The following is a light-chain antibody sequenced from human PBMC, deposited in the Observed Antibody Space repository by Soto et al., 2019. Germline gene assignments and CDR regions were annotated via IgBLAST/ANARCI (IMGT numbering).Light chain of an antibody. Sequence: EIVLTQSPATLSLSPGERATLSRRASQSVSSYLAWYQQKPGQAPRLLIYDASNRATGIPARFSGSGSGTDFTLTISSLEPEDFATYYCQQSYSAPTFGGGTKVEIK. CDR3: QQSYSAPT. J-gene: IGKJ4*01. V-gene: IGKV3-11*01. CDR1: QSVSSY. CDR2: DAS.